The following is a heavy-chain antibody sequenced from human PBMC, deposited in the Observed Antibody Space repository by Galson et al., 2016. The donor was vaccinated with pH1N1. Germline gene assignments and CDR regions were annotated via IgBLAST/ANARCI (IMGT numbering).Heavy chain of an antibody. CDR3: VRDLGLVDWSLLDY. CDR1: GFVFSSCG. J-gene: IGHJ4*02. CDR2: ISSDGRTI. V-gene: IGHV3-48*01. Sequence: SLRLSCAASGFVFSSCGMNWVRQAPGKGLEWISYISSDGRTIHYADSVRGRSAISRDNGQSSLFLQMHSLRVEDTAVYFCVRDLGLVDWSLLDYWGQGAQVSVSS. D-gene: IGHD3/OR15-3a*01.